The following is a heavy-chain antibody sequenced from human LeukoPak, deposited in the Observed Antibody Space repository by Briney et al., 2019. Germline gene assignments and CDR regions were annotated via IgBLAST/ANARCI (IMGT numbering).Heavy chain of an antibody. Sequence: EASVKVSCKASGGTFSSYAISWVRQAPGQGLERMGRIIPILGIPNYAQKFQGRVTITADKSTSTASMELSSLRSEDTAVYYCARGNNYYGSGSYYDDAFHIWGQGTMVTVSS. CDR2: IIPILGIP. J-gene: IGHJ3*02. CDR3: ARGNNYYGSGSYYDDAFHI. D-gene: IGHD3-10*01. V-gene: IGHV1-69*04. CDR1: GGTFSSYA.